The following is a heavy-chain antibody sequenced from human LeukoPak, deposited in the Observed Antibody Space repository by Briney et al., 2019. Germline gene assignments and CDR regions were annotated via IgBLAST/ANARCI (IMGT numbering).Heavy chain of an antibody. CDR3: ARDRPSSGYYTYFFDY. D-gene: IGHD3-22*01. CDR1: GGSISSGDYY. J-gene: IGHJ4*02. Sequence: SETLSLTCTVSGGSISSGDYYWSWIRQPPGKGLEWIGYIYYSGSTYYNPSLKSRVTISVDMSKNQFSLKLSSVTAADTAVYYCARDRPSSGYYTYFFDYWGQGTLVTVSS. V-gene: IGHV4-30-4*01. CDR2: IYYSGST.